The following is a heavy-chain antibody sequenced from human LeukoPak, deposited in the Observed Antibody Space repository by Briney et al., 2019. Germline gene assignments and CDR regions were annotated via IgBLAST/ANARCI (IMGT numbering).Heavy chain of an antibody. V-gene: IGHV3-20*04. CDR3: AREDVVSGIDY. J-gene: IGHJ4*02. CDR1: GFIFEDFG. D-gene: IGHD2/OR15-2a*01. CDR2: MNWNGVST. Sequence: GGSLRLSCVVSGFIFEDFGMSWVRQVPGKGLEWVSGMNWNGVSTGYAESVEGRFTISRDSVKNSLYLQMDSLRVEDTALYFCAREDVVSGIDYWGQGTLVTVSS.